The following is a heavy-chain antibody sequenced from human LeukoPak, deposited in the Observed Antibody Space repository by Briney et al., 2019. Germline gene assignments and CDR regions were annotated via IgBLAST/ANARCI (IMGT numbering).Heavy chain of an antibody. Sequence: PSETLSLTCTVSGYSISSGYYWGWIRQPPGKGLEWIGSIYHSGSTYYNLSPKSRVTISVDTSKNQFSLKLSSVTAADTAVYYCARDGRIRFPVTNWIDPWGQGTLVIVST. CDR2: IYHSGST. D-gene: IGHD3-3*01. CDR3: ARDGRIRFPVTNWIDP. V-gene: IGHV4-38-2*02. J-gene: IGHJ5*02. CDR1: GYSISSGYY.